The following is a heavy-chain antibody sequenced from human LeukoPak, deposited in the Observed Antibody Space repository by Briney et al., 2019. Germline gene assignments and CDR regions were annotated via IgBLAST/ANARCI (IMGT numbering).Heavy chain of an antibody. CDR2: INHSGST. V-gene: IGHV4-34*01. J-gene: IGHJ4*02. CDR1: GGSFSAYY. D-gene: IGHD3-3*01. CDR3: ARSYDFWSGYSYYFDY. Sequence: SETLSLTCAVYGGSFSAYYWSWIRQPPGKGLEWIGEINHSGSTNYNPSLKSRVTISVDTSKNQFSLKLSSVTAADTAVYYCARSYDFWSGYSYYFDYWGQGTLVTVSS.